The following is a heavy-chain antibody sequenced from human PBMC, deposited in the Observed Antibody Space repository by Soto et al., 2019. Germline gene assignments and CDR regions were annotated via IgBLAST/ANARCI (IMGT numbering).Heavy chain of an antibody. CDR3: AKGKQVVAGIVYYYYGMDV. V-gene: IGHV3-23*01. CDR2: ISGSGGRT. Sequence: PGGSLRLSCAASGFTFSSYAMSWVRQAPGKGLEWVSTISGSGGRTYYADSVKGRFTISRDNSKNTLYLQMNSLRAEDTAVYYCAKGKQVVAGIVYYYYGMDVWGQGTTVTVSS. J-gene: IGHJ6*02. CDR1: GFTFSSYA. D-gene: IGHD6-19*01.